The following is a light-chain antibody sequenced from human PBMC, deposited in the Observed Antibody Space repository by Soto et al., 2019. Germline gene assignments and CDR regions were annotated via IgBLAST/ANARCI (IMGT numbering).Light chain of an antibody. CDR1: SGHSSYA. V-gene: IGLV4-69*01. Sequence: QPVLTQSPSASASLGASVKLTCTLISGHSSYAIAWHQQQPEKGPRYLMKLNSDGSHSKGDGIPDRFSGSSSGAERYLTISSLQSEDEADYYCQTWGTGIHVVFGGGTKVTVL. CDR2: LNSDGSH. CDR3: QTWGTGIHVV. J-gene: IGLJ2*01.